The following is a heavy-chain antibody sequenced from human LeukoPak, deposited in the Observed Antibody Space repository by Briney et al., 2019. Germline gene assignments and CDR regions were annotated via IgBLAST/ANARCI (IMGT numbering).Heavy chain of an antibody. D-gene: IGHD2-15*01. CDR2: ISSSSSTI. V-gene: IGHV3-48*01. J-gene: IGHJ4*02. Sequence: GGSLRLSCAASGFTFSSYSMNWVRQAPGEGLEWVSYISSSSSTIYYADSVKGRFTISRDNAKNSLYLQMNSLRAEDTAVYYCARDTVGLPQPGYCSGGCCYRETPFDYWGQGTLVTVSS. CDR3: ARDTVGLPQPGYCSGGCCYRETPFDY. CDR1: GFTFSSYS.